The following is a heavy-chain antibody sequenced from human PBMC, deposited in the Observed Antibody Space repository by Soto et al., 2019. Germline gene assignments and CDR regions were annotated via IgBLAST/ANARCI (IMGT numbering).Heavy chain of an antibody. D-gene: IGHD3-10*01. CDR3: ARSRDNRVSVVEY. CDR1: GFTVSNNY. CDR2: IYSGGST. V-gene: IGHV3-66*01. J-gene: IGHJ4*02. Sequence: EVQLVESGGGLVQPGGSLRLSCAASGFTVSNNYMNWVRQAPGKGPEWVSTIYSGGSTYYADSVTGRFTISRDNSKNTLYLQMNSLRAEDTAVYYCARSRDNRVSVVEYWGQGTRVTVSS.